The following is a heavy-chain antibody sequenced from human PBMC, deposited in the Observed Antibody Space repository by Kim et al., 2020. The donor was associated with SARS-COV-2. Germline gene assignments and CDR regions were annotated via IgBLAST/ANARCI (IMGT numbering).Heavy chain of an antibody. J-gene: IGHJ2*01. CDR2: IWYDGSNK. Sequence: GGSLRLSCAASGFTFSSYGMHWVRQAPGKGLEWVAVIWYDGSNKYYADSVKGRFTISRDNSKNTLYLQMNSLRAEDTAVYYCARVGVQWLVRSYWYFDLWGRGTLVTVSS. CDR3: ARVGVQWLVRSYWYFDL. V-gene: IGHV3-33*01. D-gene: IGHD6-19*01. CDR1: GFTFSSYG.